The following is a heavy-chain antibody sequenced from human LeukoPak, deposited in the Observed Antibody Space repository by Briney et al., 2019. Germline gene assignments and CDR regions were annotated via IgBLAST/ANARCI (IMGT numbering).Heavy chain of an antibody. J-gene: IGHJ4*02. CDR3: ARGSGMDTAMVTLPDY. Sequence: GGSLRLSCAASRFTFSSYAMHWVRQAPGKGLEWVTVISYDGSNKYYADSVKGRFTISRDNSKNTLYPQMNSLRAEDTAVYYCARGSGMDTAMVTLPDYWGQGTLVTVSS. CDR1: RFTFSSYA. CDR2: ISYDGSNK. V-gene: IGHV3-30-3*01. D-gene: IGHD5-18*01.